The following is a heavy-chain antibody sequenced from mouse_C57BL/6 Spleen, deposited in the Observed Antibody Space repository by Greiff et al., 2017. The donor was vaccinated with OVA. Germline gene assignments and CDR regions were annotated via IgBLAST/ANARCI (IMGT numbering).Heavy chain of an antibody. CDR3: AMSWRDSSGGAWFAY. Sequence: QVQLQQPGAELVMPGASVTLSCKASGYTFTSYWMHWVKQRPGQGLEWIGEIDPSDSYTNYNQKFKGKSTLTVDKSSSTAYMQLSSLTSEDSAVYYSAMSWRDSSGGAWFAYWGQGTLVTVSA. CDR1: GYTFTSYW. J-gene: IGHJ3*01. V-gene: IGHV1-69*01. CDR2: IDPSDSYT. D-gene: IGHD3-2*02.